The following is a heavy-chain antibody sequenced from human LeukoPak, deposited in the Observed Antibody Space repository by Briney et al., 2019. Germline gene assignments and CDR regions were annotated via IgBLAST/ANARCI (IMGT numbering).Heavy chain of an antibody. CDR3: ARDPPKYVDTAMSHAFDI. V-gene: IGHV1-2*02. CDR1: GYTFTGYY. J-gene: IGHJ3*02. CDR2: INPNSGGT. Sequence: ASVKVSCKASGYTFTGYYMHLVRQAPGQGLEWMGWINPNSGGTNYAQKFQGRVTMTRDTSISTAYMELSRLRSDDTAVYYCARDPPKYVDTAMSHAFDIRGQGTMVTVSS. D-gene: IGHD5-18*01.